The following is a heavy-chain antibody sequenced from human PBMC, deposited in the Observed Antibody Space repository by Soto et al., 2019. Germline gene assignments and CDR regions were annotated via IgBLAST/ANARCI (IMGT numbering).Heavy chain of an antibody. D-gene: IGHD2-8*01. Sequence: SVKVSCKASGYTLTNSAVQWVRQARGQRLEWIGWIVVGSGNTNYAQKLQGRVTMTTDTSTSTAYMELRSLRSDDTAVYYCARDRIVLMVYAPSDYWGQGTLVTVSS. CDR2: IVVGSGNT. CDR3: ARDRIVLMVYAPSDY. V-gene: IGHV1-58*01. CDR1: GYTLTNSA. J-gene: IGHJ4*02.